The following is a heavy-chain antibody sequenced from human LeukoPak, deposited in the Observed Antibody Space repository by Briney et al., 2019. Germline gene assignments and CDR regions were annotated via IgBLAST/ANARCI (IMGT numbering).Heavy chain of an antibody. CDR2: MYSRGST. J-gene: IGHJ3*02. CDR1: GGSISSYY. Sequence: SETLSLTCTVSGGSISSYYWSWVRQPAGKGLEWIGRMYSRGSTNYSPSLKSRVTMSLDTSKNQFSLKLKSLTAADTALYYCARGRFCSADICSGGDAFDIWGRGTMVSVSS. CDR3: ARGRFCSADICSGGDAFDI. D-gene: IGHD3-3*01. V-gene: IGHV4-4*07.